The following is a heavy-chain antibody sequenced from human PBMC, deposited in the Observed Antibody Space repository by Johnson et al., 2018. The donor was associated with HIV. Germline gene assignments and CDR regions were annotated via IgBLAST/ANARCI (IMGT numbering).Heavy chain of an antibody. Sequence: VKLVESGGGLVQPGGSLRLSCAASGFTFSSYAMSWVRQAPGKGLEWVSAISGSGGSTYYADSVKGRFTISRDNSKNTLYLQMNSLRAEDTAVYYCAKSEPAMIVVFRENDAFDIWGQGTMVTVSS. CDR2: ISGSGGST. V-gene: IGHV3-23*04. J-gene: IGHJ3*02. D-gene: IGHD3-22*01. CDR3: AKSEPAMIVVFRENDAFDI. CDR1: GFTFSSYA.